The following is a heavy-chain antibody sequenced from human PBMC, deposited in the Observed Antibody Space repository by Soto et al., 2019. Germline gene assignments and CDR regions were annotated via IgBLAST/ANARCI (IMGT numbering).Heavy chain of an antibody. CDR3: SRPMVVVSDATNSILTGITGYYGMNV. D-gene: IGHD2-2*01. Sequence: GSLRLSCAASGLTFSSSAMHWVRQAPGKGLEWVAVISFDVSNEYYADAVNGRFTVSRASSKNTLYVQMNSLRPEDTAFYYCSRPMVVVSDATNSILTGITGYYGMNVWGRGTTVTCSS. CDR2: ISFDVSNE. J-gene: IGHJ6*02. V-gene: IGHV3-30-3*01. CDR1: GLTFSSSA.